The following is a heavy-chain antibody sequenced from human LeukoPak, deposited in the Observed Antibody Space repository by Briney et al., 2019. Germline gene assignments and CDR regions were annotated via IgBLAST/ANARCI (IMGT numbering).Heavy chain of an antibody. D-gene: IGHD3-16*02. CDR3: SLRMDMMGELSEV. V-gene: IGHV3-48*04. CDR2: ISSSGSTI. J-gene: IGHJ4*02. Sequence: AGGSLRLSCAASGFTFSRHNMNWVRQAPGKGLEWVSYISSSGSTIYCADSVKGRFTISRDNAKNSLYLQMNSLRAEDTAVYYCSLRMDMMGELSEVWGQGTLVTVSS. CDR1: GFTFSRHN.